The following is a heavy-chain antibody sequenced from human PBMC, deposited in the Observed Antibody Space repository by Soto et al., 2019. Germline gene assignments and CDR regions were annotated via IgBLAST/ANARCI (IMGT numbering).Heavy chain of an antibody. V-gene: IGHV3-33*01. CDR1: GFTFSSYG. CDR3: ARRIAAAGQTDY. Sequence: PGGSLRLSCAASGFTFSSYGMHWVRQAPGKGLEWVAVIWYDGSNKYYADSVKGRFTISRDNSKNTLYLQMNSLRAEDTAVYYCARRIAAAGQTDYWGQGTLVTVS. CDR2: IWYDGSNK. J-gene: IGHJ4*02. D-gene: IGHD6-13*01.